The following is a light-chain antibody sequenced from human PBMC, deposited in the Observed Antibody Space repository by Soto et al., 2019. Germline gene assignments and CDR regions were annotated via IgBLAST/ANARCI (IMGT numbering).Light chain of an antibody. V-gene: IGLV2-23*01. Sequence: QSALTQPASVSGSPGQSITISCSGTSSDVGGYNLVSWYQQHTAKAPKLLIYEGTQLPSGVSSRFSGCKSGNTASLTISGLPAEDEADYYCCSYASSSSYVYGTGTKVTVL. CDR3: CSYASSSSYV. J-gene: IGLJ1*01. CDR1: SSDVGGYNL. CDR2: EGT.